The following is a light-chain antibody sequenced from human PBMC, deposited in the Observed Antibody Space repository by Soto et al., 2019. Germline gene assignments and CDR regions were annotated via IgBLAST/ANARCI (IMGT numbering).Light chain of an antibody. CDR3: GADHGSGSNFVYV. CDR1: SDYSYYK. V-gene: IGLV9-49*01. Sequence: QLVLTQPPSASASLGASVTLTCTLSSDYSYYKVDWYQQRPGKGPRFVMRVGTGGIVGSKGDGIPDRFSVLGSGLNRYLTIKNIQEEDESDYHCGADHGSGSNFVYVFGTGTKVTVL. J-gene: IGLJ1*01. CDR2: VGTGGIVG.